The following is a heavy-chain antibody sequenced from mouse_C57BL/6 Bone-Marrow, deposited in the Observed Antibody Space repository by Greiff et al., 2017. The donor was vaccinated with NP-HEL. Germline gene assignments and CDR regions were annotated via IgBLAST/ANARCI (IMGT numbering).Heavy chain of an antibody. Sequence: QVQLQQSGPGLVQPSQSLSITCTVSGFSLTSYGVHWVRQSPGKGLEWLGVIWRGGSTDYNAAFMSRLSITKDNSKSQVFFKMNSLQADDTAIYYCAKPHYYGSSYVSAMDYWGQGTSVTVSS. CDR2: IWRGGST. CDR3: AKPHYYGSSYVSAMDY. CDR1: GFSLTSYG. D-gene: IGHD1-1*01. V-gene: IGHV2-5*01. J-gene: IGHJ4*01.